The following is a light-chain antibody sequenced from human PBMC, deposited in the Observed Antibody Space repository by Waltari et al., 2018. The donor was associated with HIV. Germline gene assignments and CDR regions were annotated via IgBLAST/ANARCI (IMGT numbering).Light chain of an antibody. J-gene: IGLJ2*01. CDR2: NVN. V-gene: IGLV2-14*03. Sequence: QSALTQPASVSGSPGQSISISCIGSPGDLGASHYVSWYQQHPGKAPRLIIYNVNYRPSGVSHRFSGSKSGNTASLTISGLQAEDEAVYHCSSYTSSDTQIFGGGTKVTVL. CDR3: SSYTSSDTQI. CDR1: PGDLGASHY.